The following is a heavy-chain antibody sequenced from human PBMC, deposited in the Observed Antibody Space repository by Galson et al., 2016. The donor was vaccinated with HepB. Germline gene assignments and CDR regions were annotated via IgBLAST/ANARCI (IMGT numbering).Heavy chain of an antibody. J-gene: IGHJ5*02. D-gene: IGHD1-26*01. V-gene: IGHV4-39*07. CDR2: IHSSGTS. Sequence: LSLTCTVSGDSISNVGRHWGWFRQSPEMGLEYIGSIHSSGTSYYNPSLKSRVTISVNTSKNQFSLKLSSVTAADTAVYYCARAPISYQRRGKNWFDPWGQGTLVSVSS. CDR3: ARAPISYQRRGKNWFDP. CDR1: GDSISNVGRH.